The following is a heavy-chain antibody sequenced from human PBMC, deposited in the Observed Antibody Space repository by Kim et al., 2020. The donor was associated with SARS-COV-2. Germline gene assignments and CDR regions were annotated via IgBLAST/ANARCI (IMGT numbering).Heavy chain of an antibody. CDR2: IYYSGST. Sequence: SETLSLTCTVSGGSISSGGYYWSWIRQHPGKGLEWIGYIYYSGSTYYNPSLKSRVTISVDTSKNQFSLKLSSVTAADTAVYYCARDTLVRGVPTGYYYYYGMNVWGQGPTVPVPS. CDR3: ARDTLVRGVPTGYYYYYGMNV. J-gene: IGHJ6*02. CDR1: GGSISSGGYY. D-gene: IGHD3-10*01. V-gene: IGHV4-31*03.